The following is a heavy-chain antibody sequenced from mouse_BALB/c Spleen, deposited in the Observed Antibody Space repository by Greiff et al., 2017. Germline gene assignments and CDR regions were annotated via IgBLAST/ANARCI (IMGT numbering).Heavy chain of an antibody. CDR2: INPYNDGT. CDR3: ARGKDGYYVWFAY. CDR1: GYTFTSYV. V-gene: IGHV1-14*01. J-gene: IGHJ3*01. Sequence: EVKLMESGPELVKPGASVKMSCKASGYTFTSYVMHWVKQKPGQGLEWIGYINPYNDGTKYNEKFKGKATLTSDKSSSTAYMELSSLTSEDSAVYYCARGKDGYYVWFAYWGQGTLVTVSA. D-gene: IGHD2-3*01.